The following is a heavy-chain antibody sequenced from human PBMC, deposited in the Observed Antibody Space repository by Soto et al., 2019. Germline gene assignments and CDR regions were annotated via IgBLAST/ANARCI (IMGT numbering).Heavy chain of an antibody. J-gene: IGHJ4*02. D-gene: IGHD5-18*01. Sequence: GESLKISCQGSGYSFTSYWIGWVRQMPGKGLEWMGIIYPGDSDTSYSPSFQGQVTISADKSISTAYLQWSSLKAPDTAMYYCARVTPPNYNFDYWGQGTLVTVSS. CDR1: GYSFTSYW. CDR2: IYPGDSDT. CDR3: ARVTPPNYNFDY. V-gene: IGHV5-51*01.